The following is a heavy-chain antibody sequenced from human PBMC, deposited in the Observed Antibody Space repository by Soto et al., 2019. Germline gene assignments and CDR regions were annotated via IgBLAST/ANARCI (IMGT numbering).Heavy chain of an antibody. D-gene: IGHD2-2*01. CDR2: TYWNDDK. CDR1: GFSLTTSGVG. V-gene: IGHV2-5*01. Sequence: ITLKESGPTLVKHTQALTLTCTFCGFSLTTSGVGVGWIHQPPGKALEWLAPTYWNDDKRYSHTLKGRFIITKDTSKNQVVLAMTNMDPVDTATYYCADHTLTPATNWFDPWGLGTLVTVSS. J-gene: IGHJ5*02. CDR3: ADHTLTPATNWFDP.